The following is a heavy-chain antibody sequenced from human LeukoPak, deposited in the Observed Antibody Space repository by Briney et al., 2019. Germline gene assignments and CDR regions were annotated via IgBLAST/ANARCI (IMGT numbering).Heavy chain of an antibody. CDR3: ERDIILYSSSCGWFDP. Sequence: ASVKVSCKASGGTFSSYAISWVRQAPGQGLEWMGGIIPIFGTANYAQKFQGRVTITADESASTAYMELSSLRSADTAVYYYERDIILYSSSCGWFDPWGQGTLLTVSS. V-gene: IGHV1-69*13. CDR2: IIPIFGTA. CDR1: GGTFSSYA. D-gene: IGHD6-13*01. J-gene: IGHJ5*02.